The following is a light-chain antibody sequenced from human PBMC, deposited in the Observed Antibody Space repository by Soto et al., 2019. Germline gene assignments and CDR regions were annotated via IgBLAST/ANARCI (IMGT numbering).Light chain of an antibody. CDR1: SSDVGIYNY. CDR3: SSYTTSSTRV. J-gene: IGLJ1*01. V-gene: IGLV2-14*01. Sequence: QSVLTQPASVSGSPGQSIAISCTGSSSDVGIYNYVSWYQQHPGKVPKLIIYEVSNRPSGVSNRFSGSKSGNTASLTISGLQAEDEADYYCSSYTTSSTRVFGTGTKVTAL. CDR2: EVS.